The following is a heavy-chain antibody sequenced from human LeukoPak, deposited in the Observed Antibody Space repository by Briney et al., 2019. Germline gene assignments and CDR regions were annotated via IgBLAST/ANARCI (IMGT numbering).Heavy chain of an antibody. CDR1: GGTFSSYA. J-gene: IGHJ5*02. CDR2: MNPNSGNT. CDR3: ARGYLSGSYYGLEGS. V-gene: IGHV1-8*02. Sequence: ASVKVSCKASGGTFSSYAISWVRQAPGQGLEWMGWMNPNSGNTGYAQKFQDRVTMTGNTSISTAYMELSSLRSEDTAVYYCARGYLSGSYYGLEGSWGQGTLVTVSS. D-gene: IGHD3-10*01.